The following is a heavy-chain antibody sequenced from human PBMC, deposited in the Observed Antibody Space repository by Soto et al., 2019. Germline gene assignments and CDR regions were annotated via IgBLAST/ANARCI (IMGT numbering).Heavy chain of an antibody. J-gene: IGHJ6*02. CDR2: IYTGGTT. CDR1: GFTVSSNS. CDR3: ARLRSSGNYYYGMDV. Sequence: EVPLVESGGGLVQPGGSLRLSCAASGFTVSSNSMTWVRQAPGKGLEWVSVIYTGGTTFYADSVKGRFTISRHNSNNTLYLQMNSLRAEDTAVYYCARLRSSGNYYYGMDVWGQGTTVTVSS. D-gene: IGHD3-10*01. V-gene: IGHV3-53*04.